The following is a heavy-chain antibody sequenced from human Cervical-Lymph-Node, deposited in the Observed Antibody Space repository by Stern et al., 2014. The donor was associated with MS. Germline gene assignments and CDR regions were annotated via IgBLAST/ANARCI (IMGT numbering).Heavy chain of an antibody. J-gene: IGHJ4*02. CDR2: ITTNTGNT. CDR3: ARVKPAAILDY. D-gene: IGHD2-2*01. Sequence: VQLVQSGSELKKPGASVKVSCKASGYTFTRNAMNWVRQAPGQRLEWMGWITTNTGNTTYARGFTGRFVFSLDSSVSTAYLHISSLKAEDTAIYYCARVKPAAILDYWGQGTLVTVSS. V-gene: IGHV7-4-1*02. CDR1: GYTFTRNA.